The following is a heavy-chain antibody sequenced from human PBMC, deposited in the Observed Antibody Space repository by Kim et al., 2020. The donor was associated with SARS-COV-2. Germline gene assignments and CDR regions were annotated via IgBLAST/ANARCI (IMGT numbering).Heavy chain of an antibody. CDR3: ACSITRDEEALPLFDY. D-gene: IGHD3-10*01. Sequence: GGSLRLSCAASGFTFSSYAMHWVRQAPGKGLEWVAVISYDGSNKYYADSVKGRFTISRDNSKNTLYLQMNSLRAEDTAVYYCACSITRDEEALPLFDYWGQGTLVTVSS. CDR1: GFTFSSYA. V-gene: IGHV3-30*04. CDR2: ISYDGSNK. J-gene: IGHJ4*02.